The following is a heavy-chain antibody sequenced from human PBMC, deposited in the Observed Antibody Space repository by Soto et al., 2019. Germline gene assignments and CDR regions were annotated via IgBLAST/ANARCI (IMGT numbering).Heavy chain of an antibody. J-gene: IGHJ4*02. CDR3: ARELQGLYYFDY. V-gene: IGHV1-3*01. CDR1: EYTFTSYA. D-gene: IGHD4-4*01. Sequence: ASVKVSCKASEYTFTSYAMHWVRQAPGQRLEWMGWINGGNGNTKYSQKFQGRVTITRDTSASTAYMELSSLRSDDTAVYYCARELQGLYYFDYWGQGTLVTVSS. CDR2: INGGNGNT.